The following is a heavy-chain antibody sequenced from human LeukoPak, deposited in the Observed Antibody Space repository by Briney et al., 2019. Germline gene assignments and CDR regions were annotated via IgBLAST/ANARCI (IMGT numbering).Heavy chain of an antibody. Sequence: GGSLRLSCAASGFILSNYWMGWVRRAPGKGLEWVANINQDGSEKHYVDFLKGRFTISRDNANNSLYLEMNNLSAEDTAVYYCAREYGGYGSGSYYYYYYYMDVWGKGTTVTISS. CDR1: GFILSNYW. CDR3: AREYGGYGSGSYYYYYYYMDV. J-gene: IGHJ6*03. D-gene: IGHD3-10*01. V-gene: IGHV3-7*01. CDR2: INQDGSEK.